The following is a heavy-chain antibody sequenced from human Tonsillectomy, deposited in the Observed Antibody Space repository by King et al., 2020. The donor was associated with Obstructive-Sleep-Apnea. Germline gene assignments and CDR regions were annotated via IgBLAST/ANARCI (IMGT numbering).Heavy chain of an antibody. Sequence: VQLVESGGGLVQPGGSLRLSCAASGFTFSRYDIHWVRQATGKGLEWVSAIGTAGDTYYPGSVKGRFTISRENAKNSLYLQMNTLRAGDTAVYYCARSLPEVDGYYPAGDDHYYAMDVWGQGTTVTVSS. CDR1: GFTFSRYD. J-gene: IGHJ6*02. D-gene: IGHD3-3*01. CDR2: IGTAGDT. V-gene: IGHV3-13*04. CDR3: ARSLPEVDGYYPAGDDHYYAMDV.